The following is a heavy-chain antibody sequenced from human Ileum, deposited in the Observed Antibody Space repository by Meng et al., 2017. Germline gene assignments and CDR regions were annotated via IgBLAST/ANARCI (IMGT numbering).Heavy chain of an antibody. CDR1: GYTFTDYG. CDR3: AKDSVATATQFDS. V-gene: IGHV1-18*01. D-gene: IGHD5-12*01. Sequence: GPLVPSGAEVHKPGALVSGSCKASGYTFTDYGISWVRQAPGQRLQWLGWVSGYSGQSHYAQRVQDRVAMTTDTSTNTAYMELRSLRSDDTAVYYCAKDSVATATQFDSWGQGTLVTVSS. CDR2: VSGYSGQS. J-gene: IGHJ4*02.